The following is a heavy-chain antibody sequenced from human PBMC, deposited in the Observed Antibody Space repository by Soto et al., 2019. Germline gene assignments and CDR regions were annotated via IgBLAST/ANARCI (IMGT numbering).Heavy chain of an antibody. CDR3: ATKGDYGGWFDP. CDR2: ISNGGTT. Sequence: QVQLQESGPGLVKPSETLSLTCSISVASIRAKYWSWLRQSAETGLEFIGRISNGGTTIYNPSLKSRVTISLDTSKTHFSLKLTSVTDEDPAVYSCATKGDYGGWFDPWGQGTLVTVSS. D-gene: IGHD3-10*01. J-gene: IGHJ5*02. CDR1: VASIRAKY. V-gene: IGHV4-4*07.